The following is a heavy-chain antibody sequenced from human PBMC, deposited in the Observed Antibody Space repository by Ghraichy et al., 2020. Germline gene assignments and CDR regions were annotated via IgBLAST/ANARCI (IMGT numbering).Heavy chain of an antibody. CDR2: IYHSGST. J-gene: IGHJ5*02. D-gene: IGHD2-2*01. CDR1: GGSISSGGYS. Sequence: SQTLSLTCAVSGGSISSGGYSWSWIRQPPGKGLEWIGYIYHSGSTYYNPSLKSRVTISVDRSKNQFSLKLSSVTAADTAVYYCARDRGVVVPAGSGWFDPWGQGTLVTVSS. V-gene: IGHV4-30-2*01. CDR3: ARDRGVVVPAGSGWFDP.